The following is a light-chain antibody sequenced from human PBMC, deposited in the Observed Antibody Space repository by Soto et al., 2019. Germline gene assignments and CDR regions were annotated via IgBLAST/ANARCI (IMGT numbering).Light chain of an antibody. CDR2: DAS. Sequence: DIQMTQSPSSLSASVGDRVTITCRASHDISNYLNWYQQKPGKAPKLLIYDASSLETGVPSRFSGSGSGTDFTFTVSSLQPEDIATYYCQQYANLITFGQGTRLETK. CDR3: QQYANLIT. J-gene: IGKJ5*01. V-gene: IGKV1-33*01. CDR1: HDISNY.